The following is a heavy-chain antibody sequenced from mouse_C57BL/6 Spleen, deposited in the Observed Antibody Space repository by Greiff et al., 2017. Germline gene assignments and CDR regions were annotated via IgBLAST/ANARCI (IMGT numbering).Heavy chain of an antibody. J-gene: IGHJ4*01. CDR2: ISNLAYSI. CDR3: ARQGTTVVEPSYAMDY. D-gene: IGHD1-1*01. V-gene: IGHV5-15*01. CDR1: GFTFSDYG. Sequence: EVMLVESGGGLVQPGGSLKLSCAASGFTFSDYGMAWVRQAPRKGPEWVAFISNLAYSIYYADTVTGRFTISRENAKNTLYLEMSSLRSEDTAMYYCARQGTTVVEPSYAMDYWGQGTSVTVSS.